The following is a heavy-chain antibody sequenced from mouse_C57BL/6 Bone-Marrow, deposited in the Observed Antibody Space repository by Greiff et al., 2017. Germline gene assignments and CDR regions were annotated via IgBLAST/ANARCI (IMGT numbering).Heavy chain of an antibody. Sequence: VQRVASGPGLVAPSQSLSITCTVSGFSLTSSGVAWVRQPPGKGLEWLGVIWGGGGTNSTSALMSRMSISKDNSKSQVFLKMNSLQTDYTAMYYCAKHSLNYYRSSYDARDYWGQGTSVTVSS. V-gene: IGHV2-9*01. CDR2: IWGGGGT. J-gene: IGHJ4*01. CDR1: GFSLTSSG. D-gene: IGHD1-1*01. CDR3: AKHSLNYYRSSYDARDY.